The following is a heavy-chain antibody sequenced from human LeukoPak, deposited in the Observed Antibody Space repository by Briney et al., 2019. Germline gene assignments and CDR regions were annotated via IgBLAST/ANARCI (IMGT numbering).Heavy chain of an antibody. D-gene: IGHD5-18*01. J-gene: IGHJ4*02. Sequence: PGGSLRLSCAASGFTFSSYSMNWVRQAPGKGLEWVSYISSSSSTIYYADSVKGRFTISRDNAKNSLYLQMNSLRAEDTAVYYCARDVPWGGTEWIQFDYWGQGTLVTVSS. V-gene: IGHV3-48*04. CDR1: GFTFSSYS. CDR3: ARDVPWGGTEWIQFDY. CDR2: ISSSSSTI.